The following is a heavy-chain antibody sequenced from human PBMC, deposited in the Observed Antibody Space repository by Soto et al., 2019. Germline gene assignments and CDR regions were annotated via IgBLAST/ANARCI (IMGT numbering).Heavy chain of an antibody. CDR3: ARDTRVDSGTYILSYRLSSFGC. CDR2: ISAYNGNT. CDR1: GYTFTSSG. J-gene: IGHJ4*02. Sequence: ASVKVSCKASGYTFTSSGISWVRQAPGQGLEWMGWISAYNGNTNYAQKLQGRVTMTTDTSTSTAYMELRSLRSDDTAVYYCARDTRVDSGTYILSYRLSSFGCCGQGSLGTVSS. V-gene: IGHV1-18*04. D-gene: IGHD2-2*01.